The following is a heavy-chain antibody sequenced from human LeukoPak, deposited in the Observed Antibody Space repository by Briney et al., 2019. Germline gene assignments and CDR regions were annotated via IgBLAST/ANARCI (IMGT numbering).Heavy chain of an antibody. D-gene: IGHD6-6*01. CDR2: ISWNSGSI. V-gene: IGHV3-9*01. CDR1: GFTFDDYA. Sequence: PGRSLRPSCAASGFTFDDYAMHWVRQAPGKGLEWVSGISWNSGSIGHADSVKGRFTISRDNAKNSLYLQMNSLRAEDTALYYCAKASSSGPIYFDYWGQGTLATVSS. J-gene: IGHJ4*02. CDR3: AKASSSGPIYFDY.